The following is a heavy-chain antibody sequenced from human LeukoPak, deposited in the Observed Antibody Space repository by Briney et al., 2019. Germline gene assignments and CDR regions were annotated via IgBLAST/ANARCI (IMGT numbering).Heavy chain of an antibody. V-gene: IGHV4-38-2*02. Sequence: PSETLSLTCTVSGYSISSGYYWGWIRQPPGKGLEWIGSIYHSGSTYYNPSLKSRVTMSVDTSKNQFSLKLSSVTAADTAVYYCARAICCSSSTCSLGYFDNWGQGTLVTVSS. J-gene: IGHJ4*02. CDR2: IYHSGST. D-gene: IGHD2-2*01. CDR1: GYSISSGYY. CDR3: ARAICCSSSTCSLGYFDN.